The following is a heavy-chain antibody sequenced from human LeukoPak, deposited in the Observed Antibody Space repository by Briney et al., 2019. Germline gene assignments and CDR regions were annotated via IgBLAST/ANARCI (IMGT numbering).Heavy chain of an antibody. Sequence: PSETLSLTCTVSGGSINSYYWSWIRQSAGKGLEWIGRIYTSGSTPDYSPSLKSRVTISVDTSKNQFSLKLSSVTAADTAVYYCARSKDRLTADFDYWGQGTLVTVSS. V-gene: IGHV4-4*07. CDR1: GGSINSYY. J-gene: IGHJ4*02. D-gene: IGHD5-12*01. CDR2: IYTSGSTP. CDR3: ARSKDRLTADFDY.